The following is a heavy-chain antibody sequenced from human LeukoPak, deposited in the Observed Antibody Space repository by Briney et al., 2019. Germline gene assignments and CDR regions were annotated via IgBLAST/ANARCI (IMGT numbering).Heavy chain of an antibody. D-gene: IGHD3-22*01. CDR2: IYYSGST. Sequence: SETLSLTCTVSGDSISGYYWSWIRQPPGKGLEWIGYIYYSGSTNYNPSLKSRVTISVDTSKNQFSLKLSSVTAADTAVYYCVRGGYYDSSGYSYYYGMDVWGQGTTVTVSS. V-gene: IGHV4-59*01. J-gene: IGHJ6*02. CDR3: VRGGYYDSSGYSYYYGMDV. CDR1: GDSISGYY.